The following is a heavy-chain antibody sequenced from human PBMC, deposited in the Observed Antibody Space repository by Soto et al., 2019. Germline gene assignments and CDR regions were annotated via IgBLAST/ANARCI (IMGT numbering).Heavy chain of an antibody. CDR3: WRDPYYHSSGYRLGGFAP. V-gene: IGHV4-59*01. CDR2: IYSSGST. Sequence: SETLSLTCTVSGGSISGYYWSWIRQPPGKGLEWIGYIYSSGSTNYNPSLKSRVTISIDTSNNQFSLRLSSVTAADTAFYYCWRDPYYHSSGYRLGGFAPWGQGTLVTVSS. J-gene: IGHJ5*02. D-gene: IGHD3-22*01. CDR1: GGSISGYY.